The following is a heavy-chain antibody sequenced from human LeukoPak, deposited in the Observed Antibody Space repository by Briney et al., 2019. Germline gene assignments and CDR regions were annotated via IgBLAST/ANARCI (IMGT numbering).Heavy chain of an antibody. Sequence: PGGSLRLSCAASGFTFSSYSMNWVRQAPGKGLEWVSYISSGSSAIYYADSVKGRFTISRDNAKNSLYLQMNSLRTEDTAVYYCCRETPRGTGRDYWGQGILVTVSS. CDR1: GFTFSSYS. CDR2: ISSGSSAI. CDR3: CRETPRGTGRDY. V-gene: IGHV3-48*01. D-gene: IGHD1-14*01. J-gene: IGHJ4*02.